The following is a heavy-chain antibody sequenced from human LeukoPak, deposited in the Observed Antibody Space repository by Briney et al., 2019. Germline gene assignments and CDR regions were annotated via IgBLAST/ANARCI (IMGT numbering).Heavy chain of an antibody. CDR2: ISAYNGNT. CDR1: GYTFTSYG. CDR3: ARARRLRFLEWTPDFDY. J-gene: IGHJ4*02. Sequence: GASVKVSCKASGYTFTSYGISWVRQAPGQGLEWMGWISAYNGNTDYAQKVQGRVTMTTDTSTSTACMEMRSLRSDDTAVYYCARARRLRFLEWTPDFDYWGQGTLVTVSS. V-gene: IGHV1-18*01. D-gene: IGHD3-3*01.